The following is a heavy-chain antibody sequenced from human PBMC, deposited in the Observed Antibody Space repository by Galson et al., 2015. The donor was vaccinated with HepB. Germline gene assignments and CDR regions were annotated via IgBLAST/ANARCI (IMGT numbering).Heavy chain of an antibody. Sequence: SLRLSCAASGFTFSDYYMSWIRQAPGKGLEWVSYISSSGSTIYYADSVKGRFTISRDNAKNSLYLQMNSLRAEDTAVYYCARDLLFWSGYYTGCGPGCYWYFDLWGRGTLVTVSS. CDR1: GFTFSDYY. J-gene: IGHJ2*01. D-gene: IGHD3-3*01. V-gene: IGHV3-11*01. CDR3: ARDLLFWSGYYTGCGPGCYWYFDL. CDR2: ISSSGSTI.